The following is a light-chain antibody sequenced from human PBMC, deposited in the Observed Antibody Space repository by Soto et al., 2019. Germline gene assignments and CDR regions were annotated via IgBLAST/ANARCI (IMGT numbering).Light chain of an antibody. CDR2: KAS. V-gene: IGKV1-5*03. Sequence: DIPMTQSPSTLSASVGDRVAITCRASQSITTLLAWYQQKPGKAPKLLIYKASSLETGVPSTFSGTGSGTEFTLTINSLQPDDFATYYCQQYYSAPWTFGQGTKVEI. CDR1: QSITTL. J-gene: IGKJ1*01. CDR3: QQYYSAPWT.